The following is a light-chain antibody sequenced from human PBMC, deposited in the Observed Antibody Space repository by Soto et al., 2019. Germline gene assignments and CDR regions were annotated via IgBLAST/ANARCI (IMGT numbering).Light chain of an antibody. J-gene: IGKJ2*01. V-gene: IGKV3-20*01. CDR2: GAS. Sequence: EIVLTQSPGNLSLSPGERATLSCRASQSVSSSYLAWYQHKPGQAPRLLIYGASSRATGIPDRFSGSGSGTDFTRTSRRLEPEDFAVYYCQQYGSSPHTFGHGTKLEIK. CDR3: QQYGSSPHT. CDR1: QSVSSSY.